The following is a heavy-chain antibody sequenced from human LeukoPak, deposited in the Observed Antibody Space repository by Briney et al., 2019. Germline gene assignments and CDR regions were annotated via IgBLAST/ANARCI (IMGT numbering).Heavy chain of an antibody. J-gene: IGHJ6*03. CDR2: VYYSGMS. CDR1: GGSISSNVFY. Sequence: SETLSLTCTVSGGSISSNVFYWDWIRQPPGKGLEWIGSVYYSGMSYYNPSLKSRASISVATSKNQFSLRLSAVTAADTAVYYCARHGYCSGGSCYSWGYYYYMDVWGKGTTVTISS. D-gene: IGHD2-15*01. V-gene: IGHV4-39*01. CDR3: ARHGYCSGGSCYSWGYYYYMDV.